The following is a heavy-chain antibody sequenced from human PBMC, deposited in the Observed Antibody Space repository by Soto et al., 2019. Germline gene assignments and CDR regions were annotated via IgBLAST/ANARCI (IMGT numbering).Heavy chain of an antibody. CDR2: ISGSGGST. CDR3: ARVFYGYSYGYLQTNYYYYMDV. J-gene: IGHJ6*03. CDR1: GFTFSSYA. D-gene: IGHD5-18*01. Sequence: GGSLRLSCAASGFTFSSYAMSWVRQAPGKGLEWVSAISGSGGSTYYADSVKGRFTISRHNSKNTLYLQMNSLRAEDTAVYYCARVFYGYSYGYLQTNYYYYMDVWGKGTTVTVSS. V-gene: IGHV3-23*01.